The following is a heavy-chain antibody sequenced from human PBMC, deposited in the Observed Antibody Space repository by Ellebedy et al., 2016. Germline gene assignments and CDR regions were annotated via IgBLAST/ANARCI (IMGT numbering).Heavy chain of an antibody. CDR3: ASETWFGETIHYYYYGMDV. CDR2: IIPILGIA. D-gene: IGHD3-10*01. CDR1: GGTFSSYA. J-gene: IGHJ6*02. V-gene: IGHV1-69*04. Sequence: ASVKVSCKASGGTFSSYAISWVRQAPGQGLEWMGRIIPILGIANYAQKFQGRVTITADKSTSTAYMELSSLRSEDTAVYYCASETWFGETIHYYYYGMDVWGQGTTVTVSS.